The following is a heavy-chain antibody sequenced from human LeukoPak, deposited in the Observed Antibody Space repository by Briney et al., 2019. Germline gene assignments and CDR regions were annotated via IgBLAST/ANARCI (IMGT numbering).Heavy chain of an antibody. CDR3: ASGSGSGWYAGELADS. V-gene: IGHV1-2*02. CDR2: INPKTGGT. J-gene: IGHJ4*02. D-gene: IGHD6-19*01. CDR1: GYTFTGYY. Sequence: ASVNVSCKASGYTFTGYYMHGVRQAPGQGLEGMGGINPKTGGTNYAQTFQGRVTMTRDTSISTAYMELSRLRSDDTAMYYCASGSGSGWYAGELADSWGQGTLVTVSS.